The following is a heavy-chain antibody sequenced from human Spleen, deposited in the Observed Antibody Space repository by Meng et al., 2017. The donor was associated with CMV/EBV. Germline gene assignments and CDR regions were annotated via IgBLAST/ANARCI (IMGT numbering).Heavy chain of an antibody. CDR3: AREGYYYDSGAYYGH. V-gene: IGHV3-21*01. D-gene: IGHD3-22*01. CDR1: GFIFSSYV. CDR2: ISSSSSYI. J-gene: IGHJ4*02. Sequence: GESLKISCGASGFIFSSYVMNWVRQAPGKGLEWVSSISSSSSYIYYADSVKGRFTISRDNAKNSLYLQMNSLRAEDTAVYYCAREGYYYDSGAYYGHWGQGTLVTVS.